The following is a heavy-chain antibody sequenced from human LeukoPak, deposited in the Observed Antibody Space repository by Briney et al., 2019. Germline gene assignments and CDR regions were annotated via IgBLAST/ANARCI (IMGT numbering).Heavy chain of an antibody. V-gene: IGHV3-48*03. CDR2: ISDIGTTQ. D-gene: IGHD2-21*02. Sequence: PGGSLRLSCAASGFTFRSYELNWVRQATGKGPEWVSYISDIGTTQHYADSVKGRFIISRDNAKNSLYLQMNSLTAADTAVYYCARDRSKVTAYDDALDIWGQGTMVIVSS. CDR1: GFTFRSYE. J-gene: IGHJ3*02. CDR3: ARDRSKVTAYDDALDI.